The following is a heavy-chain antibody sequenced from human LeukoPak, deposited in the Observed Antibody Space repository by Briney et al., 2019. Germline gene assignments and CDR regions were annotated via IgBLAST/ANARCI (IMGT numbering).Heavy chain of an antibody. V-gene: IGHV3-30-3*01. CDR2: ISYDGSNK. D-gene: IGHD3-9*01. CDR3: ARDYPDGGGGRYFDLLPVF. J-gene: IGHJ4*02. CDR1: GFTFSSYA. Sequence: GGSLRLSCAASGFTFSSYAMHWVRQAPGKGLEWVSVISYDGSNKYYADSVKGRFTISRDNSKNTLYLQMNSLRAEDTAVYYCARDYPDGGGGRYFDLLPVFWGQGTLVTVSS.